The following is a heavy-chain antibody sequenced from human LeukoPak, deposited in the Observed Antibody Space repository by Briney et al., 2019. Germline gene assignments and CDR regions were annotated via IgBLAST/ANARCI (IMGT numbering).Heavy chain of an antibody. D-gene: IGHD3/OR15-3a*01. CDR2: SSSSGSTI. CDR3: ARRRDFIDY. V-gene: IGHV3-48*03. J-gene: IGHJ4*02. Sequence: GGSLRLSCAASGFTFSSYEMNWVRQAPGKGLEWVSYSSSSGSTIYYADSVKGRFAISRDNAKNSLYLQMNSLRAEDTAVYYCARRRDFIDYWGQGTLVTVSS. CDR1: GFTFSSYE.